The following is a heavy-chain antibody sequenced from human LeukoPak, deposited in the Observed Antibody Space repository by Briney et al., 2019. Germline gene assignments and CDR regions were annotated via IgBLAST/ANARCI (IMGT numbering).Heavy chain of an antibody. Sequence: GGSLRLSCAASGFIVSDNHMSWVRQAPGKGLEWLSVIYSGGNTFYADPVKGRFTISRDNSKNTLYLQMNSLRAEDTAVYYCATLRDLDYWGQGALVTVSS. CDR1: GFIVSDNH. CDR2: IYSGGNT. V-gene: IGHV3-53*01. CDR3: ATLRDLDY. J-gene: IGHJ4*02.